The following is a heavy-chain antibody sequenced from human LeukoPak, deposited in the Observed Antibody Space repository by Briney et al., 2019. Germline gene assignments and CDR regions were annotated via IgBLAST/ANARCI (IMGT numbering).Heavy chain of an antibody. CDR1: GFTFSSYA. Sequence: GGSLRLSCAASGFTFSSYAMSWVRQAPGKGLEWVSAICGSGGSTYYADSVKGQFTISRDNSKNTLYLQMNSLRAEDTAVYYCAKDGHIVAVTAISAVRFDYWGQGTLVTVSS. CDR3: AKDGHIVAVTAISAVRFDY. D-gene: IGHD2-21*02. CDR2: ICGSGGST. V-gene: IGHV3-23*01. J-gene: IGHJ4*02.